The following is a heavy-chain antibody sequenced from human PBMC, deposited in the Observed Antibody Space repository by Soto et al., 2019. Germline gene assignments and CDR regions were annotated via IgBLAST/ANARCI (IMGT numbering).Heavy chain of an antibody. CDR3: AKDPRSTMIVVVPGASGLDV. CDR2: ISGSGGST. D-gene: IGHD3-22*01. Sequence: GGSLRLSCAASGFTFSSYAMSWVRQAPGKGLEWVSAISGSGGSTYYADSVKGRFTISRDNSKNTLYLQMNSLRAEDTAVYYCAKDPRSTMIVVVPGASGLDVWGQGTTVTVSS. CDR1: GFTFSSYA. J-gene: IGHJ6*02. V-gene: IGHV3-23*01.